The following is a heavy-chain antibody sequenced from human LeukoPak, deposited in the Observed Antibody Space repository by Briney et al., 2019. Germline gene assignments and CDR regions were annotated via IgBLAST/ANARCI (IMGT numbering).Heavy chain of an antibody. CDR2: IYTSGST. V-gene: IGHV4-4*07. D-gene: IGHD3-3*01. J-gene: IGHJ6*02. Sequence: SETLSLTCTVSGGSISSYYWSWIRQPAGKGLEWIGRIYTSGSTNYNPSLESRVTMSVDTSKNQFSLKLSSVTAADTAVYYCARSPNYDFWSGLADYYYYGMDVWGQGTTVTVSS. CDR3: ARSPNYDFWSGLADYYYYGMDV. CDR1: GGSISSYY.